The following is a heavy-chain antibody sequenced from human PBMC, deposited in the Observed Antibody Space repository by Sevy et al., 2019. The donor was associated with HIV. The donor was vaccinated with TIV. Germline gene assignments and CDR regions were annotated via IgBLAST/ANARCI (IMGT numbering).Heavy chain of an antibody. CDR3: ARAFPNILTGYYDY. D-gene: IGHD3-9*01. Sequence: ASVKVSCKASGDTFSIYGISWVRQAPGQGLEWMGGIIPLFDTTNNAQKFHDRVTFTADESTSTAYMELSSLRSEDTAMYDCARAFPNILTGYYDYWGQGTLVTVSS. V-gene: IGHV1-69*13. J-gene: IGHJ4*02. CDR2: IIPLFDTT. CDR1: GDTFSIYG.